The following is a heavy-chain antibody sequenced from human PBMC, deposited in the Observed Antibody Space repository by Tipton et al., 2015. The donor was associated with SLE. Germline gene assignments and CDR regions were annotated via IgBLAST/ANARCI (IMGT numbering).Heavy chain of an antibody. CDR1: GGTFSSYA. D-gene: IGHD3-22*01. CDR3: TSGGIGRQWLRGYVDY. J-gene: IGHJ4*02. V-gene: IGHV1-69*05. Sequence: QSGPEVKKPGSSVKVSCKASGGTFSSYAISWVRQAPGQGLEWMGGIIPILGIANYAQKFQGRVTITTDESTSTAYMELSSLRSGASAVYYCTSGGIGRQWLRGYVDYWGQGTLVPVSS. CDR2: IIPILGIA.